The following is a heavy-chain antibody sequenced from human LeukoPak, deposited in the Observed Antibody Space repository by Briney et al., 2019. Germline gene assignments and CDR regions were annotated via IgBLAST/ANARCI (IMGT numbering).Heavy chain of an antibody. Sequence: GRSLRLSCAASGFTFSSYAMHWVRHAPGKGLEWVAVISYDGSNKYYADSVKGRFTISRDNSKNTLYLQMNSLRAEDTAVYYCARDFPAAAGAFDIWGQGTMVTVSS. J-gene: IGHJ3*02. D-gene: IGHD6-13*01. CDR1: GFTFSSYA. V-gene: IGHV3-30-3*01. CDR3: ARDFPAAAGAFDI. CDR2: ISYDGSNK.